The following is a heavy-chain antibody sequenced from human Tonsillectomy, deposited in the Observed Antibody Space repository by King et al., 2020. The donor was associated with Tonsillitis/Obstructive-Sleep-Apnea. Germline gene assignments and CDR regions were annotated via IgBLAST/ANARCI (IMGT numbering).Heavy chain of an antibody. CDR2: SRPNNGDT. J-gene: IGHJ1*01. CDR3: ARDYYDSSGYYHGYFQH. V-gene: IGHV1-18*01. CDR1: GYTFTSYD. Sequence: QLVQSGAEVKKPGASVKVSWKASGYTFTSYDISWVRQAPGQGLEWMGWSRPNNGDTNYAQKLQGRVTMTSDTSTSTAYMELRSLRSDDTAVYYCARDYYDSSGYYHGYFQHWGQGSLVTVPS. D-gene: IGHD3-22*01.